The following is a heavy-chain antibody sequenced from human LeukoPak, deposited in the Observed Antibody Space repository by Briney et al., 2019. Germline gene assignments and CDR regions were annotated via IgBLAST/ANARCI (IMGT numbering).Heavy chain of an antibody. Sequence: SETLSLTCAVYGGSFSGYYWSXXXXXXXXXXXXIGEINHSGSTNYDPSLKSRVTISVDTSKNQFSLKLSSVTAADTAVYYCARALDILTGTFDYWGQGTLVTVSS. CDR3: ARALDILTGTFDY. CDR1: GGSFSGYY. D-gene: IGHD3-9*01. CDR2: INHSGST. J-gene: IGHJ4*02. V-gene: IGHV4-34*01.